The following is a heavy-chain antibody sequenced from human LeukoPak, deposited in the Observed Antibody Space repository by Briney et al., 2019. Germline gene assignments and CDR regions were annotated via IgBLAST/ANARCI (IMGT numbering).Heavy chain of an antibody. CDR3: ARDAIDSSGFDFDY. V-gene: IGHV3-11*01. CDR1: GFTFSDYY. J-gene: IGHJ4*02. CDR2: ISNSAGTI. Sequence: GESLRLSCAASGFTFSDYYMTWIRQAPGKGLKWISYISNSAGTIYYADSVKGRFTISRDNAKNSLYLQMNSLRAEDTAVYYCARDAIDSSGFDFDYWGQGTMVTVSS. D-gene: IGHD3-22*01.